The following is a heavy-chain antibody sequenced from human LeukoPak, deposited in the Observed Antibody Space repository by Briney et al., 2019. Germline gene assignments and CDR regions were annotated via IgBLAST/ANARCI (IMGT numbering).Heavy chain of an antibody. D-gene: IGHD6-13*01. CDR1: GASISGYY. CDR2: IYYSGST. Sequence: PSGTLSLTCTVSGASISGYYWSWIRRPPGQGLEWIGYIYYSGSTNYNPSLKSRVTISVDTSKNQFSLKLSSVTAADTAVYYCARHDQGQQLVPFDYWGQGTLLTVSS. V-gene: IGHV4-59*08. J-gene: IGHJ4*02. CDR3: ARHDQGQQLVPFDY.